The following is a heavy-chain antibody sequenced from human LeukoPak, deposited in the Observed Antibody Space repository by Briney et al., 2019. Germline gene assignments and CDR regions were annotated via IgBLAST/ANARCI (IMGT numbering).Heavy chain of an antibody. CDR2: ISYDGSNK. D-gene: IGHD6-6*01. J-gene: IGHJ4*02. V-gene: IGHV3-30*04. CDR3: ARELGSSSFESY. CDR1: GFTFSSYA. Sequence: GGSLRLSCAASGFTFSSYAMHWVRQAPGKGLEWVAVISYDGSNKYYADSVKGRFTISRDNAKNSLYLQMNSLRAEDTAVYYCARELGSSSFESYWGQGTLVTVSS.